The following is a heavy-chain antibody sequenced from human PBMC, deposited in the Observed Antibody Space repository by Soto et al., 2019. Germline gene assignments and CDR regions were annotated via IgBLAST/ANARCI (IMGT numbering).Heavy chain of an antibody. CDR1: GDTFRSYT. J-gene: IGHJ6*02. V-gene: IGHV1-69*13. Sequence: VKVSSKASGDTFRSYTISRVRHAPGQVLECTVGIIPIFGTANYAQRFQGRVTITADESTSTAYMELSSLRSEDTAVYYCARSKQGYCSSTSCYFHPYYYYGMDVWGQGTTVTVSS. CDR2: IIPIFGTA. D-gene: IGHD2-2*01. CDR3: ARSKQGYCSSTSCYFHPYYYYGMDV.